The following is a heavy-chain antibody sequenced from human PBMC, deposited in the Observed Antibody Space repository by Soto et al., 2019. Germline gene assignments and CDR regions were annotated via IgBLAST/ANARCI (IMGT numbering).Heavy chain of an antibody. J-gene: IGHJ5*02. CDR2: ISRGSDYI. Sequence: EVHLVESGGGLVKPGGSLRLTCAGSGFSFSDYTMNWVRQAPGKGLEWVSSISRGSDYIFYADTVKGRFTISRDNARNSLSLQMSSLRAEDTAVYYCAKDSGCVNNACAYDTWGQGTLVSVSS. CDR1: GFSFSDYT. V-gene: IGHV3-21*01. CDR3: AKDSGCVNNACAYDT. D-gene: IGHD3-9*01.